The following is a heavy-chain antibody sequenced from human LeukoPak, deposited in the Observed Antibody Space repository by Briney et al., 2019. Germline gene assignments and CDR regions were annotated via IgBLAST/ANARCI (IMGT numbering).Heavy chain of an antibody. D-gene: IGHD3-22*01. CDR3: AKGKYYYDSSGPDY. CDR2: IRDSGGNT. J-gene: IGHJ4*02. Sequence: GGSLRLSCAASGFTFTTSAMSWVRQAPGKGLEWVSGIRDSGGNTYYADSVKGRFTISRDSSKNTLYLQMNSLRAEDTAVYYCAKGKYYYDSSGPDYWGQGTLVTVSS. V-gene: IGHV3-23*01. CDR1: GFTFTTSA.